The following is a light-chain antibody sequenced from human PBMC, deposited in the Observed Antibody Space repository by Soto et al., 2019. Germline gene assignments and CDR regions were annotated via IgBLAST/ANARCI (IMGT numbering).Light chain of an antibody. CDR2: GAS. CDR1: QSVSSN. Sequence: EIVMTQSPATPSVSPGERATLSCRASQSVSSNLAWYQQKPGQAPRPLIYGASTRATGIPARFSGSGSGTEFTLTIRSLQSEDFAVYYCQQYNNWPPWTFGQGTKVDIK. CDR3: QQYNNWPPWT. J-gene: IGKJ1*01. V-gene: IGKV3-15*01.